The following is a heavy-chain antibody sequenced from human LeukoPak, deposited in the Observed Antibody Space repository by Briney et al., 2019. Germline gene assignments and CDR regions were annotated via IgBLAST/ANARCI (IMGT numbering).Heavy chain of an antibody. CDR1: GGSISSYY. CDR3: ALVHCSGGSCYFP. CDR2: IYTSGST. Sequence: LETLSLTCTVSGGSISSYYWSWIRQPAGKGLEWIGRIYTSGSTNYSPSLKSRVTMSVDTSKNQFSLKLSSVTAADTAVYYCALVHCSGGSCYFPWGQGTLVTVSS. J-gene: IGHJ5*02. V-gene: IGHV4-4*07. D-gene: IGHD2-15*01.